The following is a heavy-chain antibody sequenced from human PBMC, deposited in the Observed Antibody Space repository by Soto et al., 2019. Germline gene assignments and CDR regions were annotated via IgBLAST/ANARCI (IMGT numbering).Heavy chain of an antibody. V-gene: IGHV5-10-1*01. J-gene: IGHJ4*02. CDR2: IDPSDSYT. CDR3: ARRNYWKWELTGLDY. CDR1: GYSFTSYW. D-gene: IGHD1-26*01. Sequence: GESLKISCKGSGYSFTSYWISWVRQMPGKGLEWMGRIDPSDSYTNYSPSFQGHVTISADKSISTAYLQWSSLKASETAMYYCARRNYWKWELTGLDYWGQGTLVTVSS.